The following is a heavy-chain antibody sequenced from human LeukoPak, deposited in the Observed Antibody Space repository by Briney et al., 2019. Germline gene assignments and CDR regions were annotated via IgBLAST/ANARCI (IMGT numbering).Heavy chain of an antibody. CDR3: ARGWTLKTPLGRVAGTSSRRGRYFDY. V-gene: IGHV4-39*01. CDR2: IYYSGST. J-gene: IGHJ4*01. CDR1: GGSISSSSYY. D-gene: IGHD6-19*01. Sequence: SETLSLTCTVSGGSISSSSYYWGWIRQPPGKGLEWIGSIYYSGSTYYNPSLKSRVTISVDTSKNQFSLKLSSVTAADTAMCYCARGWTLKTPLGRVAGTSSRRGRYFDYWGQGTLVTVSS.